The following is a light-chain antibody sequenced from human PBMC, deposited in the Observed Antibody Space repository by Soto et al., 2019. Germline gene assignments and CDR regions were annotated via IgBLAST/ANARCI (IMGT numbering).Light chain of an antibody. Sequence: QSALTQPPSVSGSPGQSVTISCTGTSSDIGYHNRVSWYQQPPGTAPKLMIYEDSTRYSGVPDRFSGSKSGNTASLTISGLQAEDEADYCCSSFASSATLVFGGGTKLTVL. CDR2: EDS. CDR1: SSDIGYHNR. CDR3: SSFASSATLV. J-gene: IGLJ3*02. V-gene: IGLV2-18*02.